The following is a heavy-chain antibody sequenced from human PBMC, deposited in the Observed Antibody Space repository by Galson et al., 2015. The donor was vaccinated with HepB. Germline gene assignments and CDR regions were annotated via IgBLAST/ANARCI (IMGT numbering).Heavy chain of an antibody. D-gene: IGHD5-12*01. CDR3: AKDPTYPIRYRGYMDV. CDR1: GFTFSSYG. CDR2: ISYDGSNK. V-gene: IGHV3-30*18. J-gene: IGHJ6*02. Sequence: SLRLSCAASGFTFSSYGMHWVRQAPGKGLEWVAVISYDGSNKYYADSVKGRFTISRDNSKSTLYLQMNSLRAEDTAVYYCAKDPTYPIRYRGYMDVWGQGTTVTVSS.